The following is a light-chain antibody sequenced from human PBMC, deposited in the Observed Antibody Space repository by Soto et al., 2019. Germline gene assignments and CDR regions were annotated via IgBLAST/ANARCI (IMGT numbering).Light chain of an antibody. V-gene: IGLV1-40*01. CDR3: QSYDSSLSAWV. J-gene: IGLJ3*02. CDR2: GNT. Sequence: QSVLTQPPSVSGAPGQRVTISCTASSSNIGAGYDVHWYQQLPGTAPKLLIYGNTNRPSGVPDRFSSSKSGTSASLAITGLQAEDEADYYCQSYDSSLSAWVFGGGTQLTVL. CDR1: SSNIGAGYD.